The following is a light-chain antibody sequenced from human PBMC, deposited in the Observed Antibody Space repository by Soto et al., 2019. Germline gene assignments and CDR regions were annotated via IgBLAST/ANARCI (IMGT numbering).Light chain of an antibody. CDR3: LLSEGDFWV. CDR2: DTS. CDR1: TGPVTSGHY. J-gene: IGLJ3*02. Sequence: QAVVTQEPSLTVSPGGTVTLTCGSSTGPVTSGHYPHWFQQKPGQAPRKMIYDTSFKQSWTPARFSGSLLGGKAALTLSGAPAEDEAEYYCLLSEGDFWVFGGGTKLTVL. V-gene: IGLV7-46*01.